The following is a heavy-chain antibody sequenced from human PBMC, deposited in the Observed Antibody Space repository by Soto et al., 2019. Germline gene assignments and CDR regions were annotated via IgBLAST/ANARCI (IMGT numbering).Heavy chain of an antibody. CDR2: INAGSGNT. V-gene: IGHV1-3*01. J-gene: IGHJ4*02. CDR1: GYTFTSYA. Sequence: ASVKVSCKASGYTFTSYAMHWVRQAPGQRLEWMGWINAGSGNTKYSQKFQGRVTITRDTSASTAYMELSSLRSEDTAVYYCARDEQWLVPDFDYWGQGTLVTVSS. CDR3: ARDEQWLVPDFDY. D-gene: IGHD6-19*01.